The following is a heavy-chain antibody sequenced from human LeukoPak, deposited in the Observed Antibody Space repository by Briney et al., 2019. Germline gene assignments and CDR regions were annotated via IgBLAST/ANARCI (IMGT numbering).Heavy chain of an antibody. CDR1: GGSISSGGYY. V-gene: IGHV4-61*02. J-gene: IGHJ6*02. CDR3: ARDAGYYYYGMDA. CDR2: IYTSGST. Sequence: SQTLSLTCTVSGGSISSGGYYWSWIRQPAGKGLEWIGRIYTSGSTNYNPSLKSRVTMSVDTSKNQFSLKLSSVTAADTAVYYCARDAGYYYYGMDAWGQGTTVTVSS.